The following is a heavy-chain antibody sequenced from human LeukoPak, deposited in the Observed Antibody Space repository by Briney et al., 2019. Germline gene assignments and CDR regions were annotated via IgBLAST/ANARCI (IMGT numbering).Heavy chain of an antibody. Sequence: SVKVSCKASGGTFSSYAISWVRQAPGQGLAWVGRIIPILGIANYAQKFQGRVTITADKSTSTAYMELSNLRSEDTAVYYCARDPLKPGIAVAGPFDYWGQGTLVTVSS. CDR2: IIPILGIA. CDR3: ARDPLKPGIAVAGPFDY. D-gene: IGHD6-19*01. V-gene: IGHV1-69*04. J-gene: IGHJ4*02. CDR1: GGTFSSYA.